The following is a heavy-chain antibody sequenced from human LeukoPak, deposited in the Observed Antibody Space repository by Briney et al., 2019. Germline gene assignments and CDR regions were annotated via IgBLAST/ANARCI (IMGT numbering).Heavy chain of an antibody. D-gene: IGHD2-15*01. Sequence: GGSLRLSCAASGFTFSSYAMSWVRQAPGKGLEWVSAISGSGGSTYYADSVEGRFTISRDNSKNTLYLQMNSLRADGTAVYFCAKRMSRDKAYFDHWGQGTLVTVSS. CDR2: ISGSGGST. J-gene: IGHJ4*02. CDR1: GFTFSSYA. V-gene: IGHV3-23*01. CDR3: AKRMSRDKAYFDH.